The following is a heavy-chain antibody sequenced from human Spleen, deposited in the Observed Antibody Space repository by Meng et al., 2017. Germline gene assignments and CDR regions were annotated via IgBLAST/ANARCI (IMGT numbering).Heavy chain of an antibody. Sequence: GGSLRLSCAASGFTFSNAWMSWVRQTPGKGLEWVGHIKRKIDGGTIDYAAPVKGRFTISRDNAKNSLYLQMNSLRAEDTALYYCVKDSSFDVWSSSWPPPALDYWGQGNLVTVSS. CDR1: GFTFSNAW. D-gene: IGHD3-3*01. CDR3: VKDSSFDVWSSSWPPPALDY. V-gene: IGHV3-15*05. J-gene: IGHJ4*02. CDR2: IKRKIDGGTI.